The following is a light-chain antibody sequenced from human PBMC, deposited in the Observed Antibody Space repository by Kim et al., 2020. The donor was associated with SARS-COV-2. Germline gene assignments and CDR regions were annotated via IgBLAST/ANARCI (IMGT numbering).Light chain of an antibody. CDR3: LVSYANVGV. CDR1: TGAVSSGHY. J-gene: IGLJ3*02. V-gene: IGLV7-46*01. Sequence: PGGTVTLTCGSSTGAVSSGHYPYWLQQKPGQAPWTLIYDTTKKHSLTPARFSGSILGDKAALTLSGALPEDEADYYCLVSYANVGVFGGGTKLTVL. CDR2: DTT.